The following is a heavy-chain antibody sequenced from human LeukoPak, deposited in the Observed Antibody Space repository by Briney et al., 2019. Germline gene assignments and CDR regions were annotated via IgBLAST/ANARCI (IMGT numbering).Heavy chain of an antibody. Sequence: ASVKVSCKASGYTFTSYDINWVRQATGQGLEWMGWMNSNSGNTGYAQKFQGRVTITRNTSISTAYMELSSLRSEDTAVYYCARGLLRPYYYYYYMDVWGKGTTVTVSS. V-gene: IGHV1-8*03. J-gene: IGHJ6*03. CDR3: ARGLLRPYYYYYYMDV. D-gene: IGHD3-10*01. CDR1: GYTFTSYD. CDR2: MNSNSGNT.